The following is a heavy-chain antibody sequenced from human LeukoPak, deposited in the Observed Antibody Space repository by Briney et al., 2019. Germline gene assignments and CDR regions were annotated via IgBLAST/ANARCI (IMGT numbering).Heavy chain of an antibody. J-gene: IGHJ4*02. V-gene: IGHV1-24*01. Sequence: ASVKVSCKVSGYTLTELSMHWVRQAPGKGLEWMGGFDPEDGETIYAQKFQGRVTMTEDTSTDTAYMELSSLRSEDTAVNYCATAGGYYYDSSGYYWFSYWGQGTLVTVSS. D-gene: IGHD3-22*01. CDR1: GYTLTELS. CDR3: ATAGGYYYDSSGYYWFSY. CDR2: FDPEDGET.